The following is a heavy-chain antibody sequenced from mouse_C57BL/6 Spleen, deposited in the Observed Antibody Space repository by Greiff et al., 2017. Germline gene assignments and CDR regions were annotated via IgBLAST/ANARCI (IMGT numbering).Heavy chain of an antibody. CDR1: GYAFSSSW. V-gene: IGHV1-82*01. J-gene: IGHJ2*01. CDR3: ARTDGNLFDY. D-gene: IGHD2-1*01. Sequence: VQLQESGPELVKPGASVKISCKASGYAFSSSWMNWVKQRPGQGLEWIGRIYPGDGDTNYNGKFKGKATLTADKSSSTAYMQLSSLTSEDSAVYFCARTDGNLFDYWGQGTTLTVSS. CDR2: IYPGDGDT.